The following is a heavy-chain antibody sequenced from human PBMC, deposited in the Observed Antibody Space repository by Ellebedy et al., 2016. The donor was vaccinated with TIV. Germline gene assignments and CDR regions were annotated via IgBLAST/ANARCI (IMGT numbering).Heavy chain of an antibody. V-gene: IGHV4-30-4*08. D-gene: IGHD1-14*01. Sequence: LRLXXTVSGGSITNDNYYWSWVRQHPGKGLEWIGYIYYDGSTYYNPSLQSRVTMSVYTSKNQFSLRVTSLTATDTSVFYCARHRRDPYYYYMDVWGKGTLVTVSS. CDR2: IYYDGST. J-gene: IGHJ6*03. CDR3: ARHRRDPYYYYMDV. CDR1: GGSITNDNYY.